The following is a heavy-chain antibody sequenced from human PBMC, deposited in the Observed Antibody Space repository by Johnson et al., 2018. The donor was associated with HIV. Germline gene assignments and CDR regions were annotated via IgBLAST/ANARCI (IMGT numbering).Heavy chain of an antibody. V-gene: IGHV3-30*04. Sequence: QVQLVESGGGVVQPGRSLILSCAASGFTFSTYAMHWVRQAPGKGLEWVAVISSAESNKYYADSVKGRFTISRDNSKNTLFLQMDSLRADDTAVYYCAREGVSGSYYDAFDLWGQGTMVTVSS. CDR2: ISSAESNK. CDR1: GFTFSTYA. CDR3: AREGVSGSYYDAFDL. J-gene: IGHJ3*01. D-gene: IGHD1-26*01.